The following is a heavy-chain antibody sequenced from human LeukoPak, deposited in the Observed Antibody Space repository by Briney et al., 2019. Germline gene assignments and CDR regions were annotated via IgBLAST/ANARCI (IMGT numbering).Heavy chain of an antibody. D-gene: IGHD6-6*01. CDR1: GFTFSSSN. Sequence: GGSLRLSCAASGFTFSSSNMNWVRQAPGKGLEWVSSISTSSSYIYYADSVKGRFTISRDNAKNSLYLQMNSLRVEDTAVYYCARGGAARPDFWGQGTLVTVSS. CDR3: ARGGAARPDF. CDR2: ISTSSSYI. V-gene: IGHV3-21*01. J-gene: IGHJ4*02.